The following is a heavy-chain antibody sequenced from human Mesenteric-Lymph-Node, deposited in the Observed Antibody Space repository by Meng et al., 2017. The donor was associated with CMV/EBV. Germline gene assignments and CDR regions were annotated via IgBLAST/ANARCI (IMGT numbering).Heavy chain of an antibody. CDR3: ARDNGSGSALSYFRD. D-gene: IGHD3-10*01. J-gene: IGHJ1*01. CDR2: IYYSGTT. V-gene: IGHV4-4*02. CDR1: GDSISSTYW. Sequence: YGDSISSTYWWSWVRQPPGKGLEWIGEIYYSGTTNYNPSLKSRVTLSVDKSKNHFSLKLTSVTAADTAVYYCARDNGSGSALSYFRDWGQGTLVTVSS.